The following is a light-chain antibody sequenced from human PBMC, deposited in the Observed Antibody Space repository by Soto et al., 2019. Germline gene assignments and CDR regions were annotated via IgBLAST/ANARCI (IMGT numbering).Light chain of an antibody. CDR2: EVF. CDR1: SSDVGGYNR. V-gene: IGLV2-8*01. J-gene: IGLJ3*02. Sequence: QSALTQPPSASGSPGQPVSISCTGTSSDVGGYNRVSWYQHHPGKAPKLIIYEVFKRPSGVPDRFSGSKSGNTASLTVSGLQAEEEADYYCNSYAGNSWVFGGGTKLTVL. CDR3: NSYAGNSWV.